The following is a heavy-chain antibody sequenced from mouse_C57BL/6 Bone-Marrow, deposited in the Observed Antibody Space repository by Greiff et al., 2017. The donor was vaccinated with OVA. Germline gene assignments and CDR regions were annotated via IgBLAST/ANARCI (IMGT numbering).Heavy chain of an antibody. CDR1: GYTFTSYW. Sequence: VQLQQPGAELVKPGASVKLSCKASGYTFTSYWMQWVKQRPGQGLEWIGEIDPSDSYTNYNQKFTGKATLTVDTSSSTAYMQLSSLTSEDSAVYYCARDSNFAWFAYWGQGTLVTVSA. CDR3: ARDSNFAWFAY. CDR2: IDPSDSYT. V-gene: IGHV1-50*01. D-gene: IGHD2-5*01. J-gene: IGHJ3*01.